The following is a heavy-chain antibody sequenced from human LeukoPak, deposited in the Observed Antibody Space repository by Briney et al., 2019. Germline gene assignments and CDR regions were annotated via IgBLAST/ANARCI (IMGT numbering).Heavy chain of an antibody. J-gene: IGHJ6*02. Sequence: PSETLSLTCTVSGGSISSSSYYWGWIRQPPGKGLEWIGSIYYSGSTYYNPSLKSRVTISVDTSKNQFSLKLSSVTAADTAVYYCAHTLRSSSSWYHYYYGMDVWGQGTTVTVSS. V-gene: IGHV4-39*01. CDR3: AHTLRSSSSWYHYYYGMDV. CDR1: GGSISSSSYY. D-gene: IGHD6-13*01. CDR2: IYYSGST.